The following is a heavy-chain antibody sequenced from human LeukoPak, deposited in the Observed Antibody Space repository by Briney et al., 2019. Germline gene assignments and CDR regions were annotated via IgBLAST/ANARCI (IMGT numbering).Heavy chain of an antibody. Sequence: GGSLRLSCAASGFTFSYHAMSWVRQAPGKGLEWVSGISGSGGSTYYADSVKGRFSISRDNSQNTLYLQMNSLRAEDTAVYYCAKVPKGGYFDYWGQGTLVTVSS. D-gene: IGHD6-13*01. V-gene: IGHV3-23*01. CDR2: ISGSGGST. CDR3: AKVPKGGYFDY. CDR1: GFTFSYHA. J-gene: IGHJ4*02.